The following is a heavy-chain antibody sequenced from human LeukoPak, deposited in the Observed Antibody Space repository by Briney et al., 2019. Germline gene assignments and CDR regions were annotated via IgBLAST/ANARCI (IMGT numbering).Heavy chain of an antibody. CDR1: GYTFTSYY. J-gene: IGHJ4*02. Sequence: ASVRVSCKASGYTFTSYYMHWVRQAPGQGLEWMGIINPSGGSTSYAQKFQGRVTRTRDMSTSTVYMELSSLRSEDTAVYYCARVGKLLFDYWGQGTLVTVSS. D-gene: IGHD1-26*01. CDR2: INPSGGST. CDR3: ARVGKLLFDY. V-gene: IGHV1-46*01.